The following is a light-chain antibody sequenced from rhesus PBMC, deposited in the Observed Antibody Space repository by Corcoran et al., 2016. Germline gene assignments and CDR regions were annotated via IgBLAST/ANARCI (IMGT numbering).Light chain of an antibody. J-gene: IGKJ3*01. CDR3: LQYSSSRIFT. Sequence: DIQMTQSPSSLSASVGDKVTTTCRASQGISSWLAWYQQKPGKAPKLLIYKAYSLQSGVPSWVSGSGSCTDFTLTISSLQPEDFATYYSLQYSSSRIFTFGRGTKLDIK. V-gene: IGKV1-22*01. CDR2: KAY. CDR1: QGISSW.